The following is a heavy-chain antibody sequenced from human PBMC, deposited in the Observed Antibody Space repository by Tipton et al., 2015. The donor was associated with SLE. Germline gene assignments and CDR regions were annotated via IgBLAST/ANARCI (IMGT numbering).Heavy chain of an antibody. CDR1: GGSISSYY. CDR3: ARGRGSYGGYYYYYYMDV. Sequence: TLSLTCTVSGGSISSYYWSWIRQPPGKGLEWIGYIYYSWSTNYNPSLKSRVTISVDTSKNQFSLKLSSVTAADTAAYYCARGRGSYGGYYYYYYMDVWGKGTTVTVSS. D-gene: IGHD5-18*01. J-gene: IGHJ6*03. V-gene: IGHV4-59*01. CDR2: IYYSWST.